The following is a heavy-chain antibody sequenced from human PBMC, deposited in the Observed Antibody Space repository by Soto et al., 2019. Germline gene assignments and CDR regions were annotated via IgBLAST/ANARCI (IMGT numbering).Heavy chain of an antibody. Sequence: EVQLLESGGGLVQPGGSLRLSCAASGFTFSNYAMSWVRQAPGKGLEWVSAISGSGGGTYYADSVKGRFTISRDSSKNTLYLKMNSLTAEDTAVYYCAKCMTSLTTFPFDIWGQGTMVTVSS. CDR2: ISGSGGGT. V-gene: IGHV3-23*01. CDR1: GFTFSNYA. D-gene: IGHD4-17*01. J-gene: IGHJ3*02. CDR3: AKCMTSLTTFPFDI.